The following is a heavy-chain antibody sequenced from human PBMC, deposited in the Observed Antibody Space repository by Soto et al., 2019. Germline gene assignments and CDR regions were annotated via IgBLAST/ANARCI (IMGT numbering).Heavy chain of an antibody. CDR1: GFTFSSYD. J-gene: IGHJ6*02. V-gene: IGHV3-13*01. Sequence: PGGSLRLSCAASGFTFSSYDMHWVRQATGKGLEWVSAIGTAGDTYYPGSVKGRFTISRENAKNSLYLQMNSLRAEDTAVYYCARASASEDYDILTGSTRSYYYGMDVWGQGTTVTVS. D-gene: IGHD3-9*01. CDR2: IGTAGDT. CDR3: ARASASEDYDILTGSTRSYYYGMDV.